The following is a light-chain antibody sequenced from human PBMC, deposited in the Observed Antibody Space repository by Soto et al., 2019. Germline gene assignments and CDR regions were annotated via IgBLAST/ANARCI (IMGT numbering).Light chain of an antibody. J-gene: IGKJ2*01. V-gene: IGKV1-39*01. CDR2: AAS. Sequence: DVPMTQSPSSLSASVGDRVAITCRASQSINSFLNWYQQTPGEAPKLLIYAASSLQSGVPSRFSGSGSGTEFTLTISSLQPADFATYYCQQTYSIPHTFGQGTKLEIK. CDR3: QQTYSIPHT. CDR1: QSINSF.